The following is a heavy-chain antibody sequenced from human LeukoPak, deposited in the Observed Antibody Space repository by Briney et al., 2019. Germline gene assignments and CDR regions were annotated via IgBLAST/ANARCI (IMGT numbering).Heavy chain of an antibody. D-gene: IGHD5-18*01. Sequence: SVKVSCKTSGYTFTSYGSSWVRQAPGQGLDWMGGIIPIFGTANYAQKFQGRVTITADESTSTAYMELSSLRSEDTAVYYCARALGYSYSAIDYWGQGTLVTVSS. J-gene: IGHJ4*02. CDR1: GYTFTSYG. CDR3: ARALGYSYSAIDY. CDR2: IIPIFGTA. V-gene: IGHV1-69*13.